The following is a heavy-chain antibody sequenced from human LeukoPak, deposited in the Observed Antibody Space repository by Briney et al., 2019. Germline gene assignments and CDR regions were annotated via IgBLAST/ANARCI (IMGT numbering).Heavy chain of an antibody. D-gene: IGHD6-13*01. CDR3: ARDARITAAGLLDC. CDR1: GFTFRSYG. Sequence: GRSLRLSCAASGFTFRSYGMHWVRQAPGKGLEWVAIIWSDGSNKDYADSVKGRFTISRDKSKNTLYLQMNSLRADDTAVYYCARDARITAAGLLDCWGQGTVVTVSS. CDR2: IWSDGSNK. V-gene: IGHV3-33*01. J-gene: IGHJ4*02.